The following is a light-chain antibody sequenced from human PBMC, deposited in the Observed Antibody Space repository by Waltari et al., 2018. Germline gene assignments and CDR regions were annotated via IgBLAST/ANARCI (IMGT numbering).Light chain of an antibody. CDR1: SSDIGGYNS. V-gene: IGLV2-14*03. Sequence: QSALTQPASVSGSPGQLISISCTGISSDIGGYNSVSWYQHHPGKAPKLLIYDVFNRPSGVSNRFSGSKSGNAASLAISGLQVEDEAVYYCSSYISSPPHVVFGEGTKLTVL. CDR3: SSYISSPPHVV. CDR2: DVF. J-gene: IGLJ2*01.